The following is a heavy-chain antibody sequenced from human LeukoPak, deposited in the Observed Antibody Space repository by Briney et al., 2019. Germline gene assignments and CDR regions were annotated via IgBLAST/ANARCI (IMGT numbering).Heavy chain of an antibody. CDR2: INPNSGGT. CDR1: GYTFTGYY. Sequence: ASVKVSCKASGYTFTGYYMHWVRQAPGQRLEWMGWINPNSGGTNYAQKFQGRVTMTRDTSISTAYMELSRLRSDDTAVYYCARALRNYKNWFDPWGQGTLVTVSS. V-gene: IGHV1-2*02. J-gene: IGHJ5*02. D-gene: IGHD1-7*01. CDR3: ARALRNYKNWFDP.